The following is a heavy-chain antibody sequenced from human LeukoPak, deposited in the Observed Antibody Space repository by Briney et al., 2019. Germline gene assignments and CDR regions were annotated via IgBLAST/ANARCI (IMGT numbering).Heavy chain of an antibody. J-gene: IGHJ4*02. CDR3: ARWTYGGRYFDY. CDR2: INHSGST. D-gene: IGHD4-23*01. V-gene: IGHV4-34*01. Sequence: SETLSLTCAVYGGSFSGYYWSWIRQPPGKGLEWIGEINHSGSTNYNPSLKSRVTISVDTSKNQFSLKLSSVTAADTAVYYCARWTYGGRYFDYWGQGTLVTVSS. CDR1: GGSFSGYY.